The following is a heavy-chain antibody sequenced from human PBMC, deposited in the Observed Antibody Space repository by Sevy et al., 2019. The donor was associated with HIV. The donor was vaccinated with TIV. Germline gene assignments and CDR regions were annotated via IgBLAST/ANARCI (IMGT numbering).Heavy chain of an antibody. CDR2: ISSNGGST. CDR1: GFTFSSYT. D-gene: IGHD1-26*01. CDR3: VKTLLGATVDY. Sequence: GGSLRLSCSASGFTFSSYTMHWVRQAPGKGLEYVSAISSNGGSTYYADSVKGRFTISRDNSKNTLYLQMSSLRAEDTAVYYCVKTLLGATVDYWGQGTLVTVSS. V-gene: IGHV3-64D*06. J-gene: IGHJ4*02.